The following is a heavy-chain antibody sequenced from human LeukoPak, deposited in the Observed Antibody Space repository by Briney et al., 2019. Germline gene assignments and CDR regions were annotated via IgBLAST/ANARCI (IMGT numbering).Heavy chain of an antibody. CDR3: ARPNWNDVMDY. J-gene: IGHJ4*02. Sequence: GSVKVSCKASGYTFTGYYMHWVRQAPGQGLEWMGWINPNSGGTNYAQKFQGRVTMTRDTSISTAYMELSRLRSDDTAVYYCARPNWNDVMDYWGQRTLVTVSS. V-gene: IGHV1-2*02. CDR2: INPNSGGT. CDR1: GYTFTGYY. D-gene: IGHD1-1*01.